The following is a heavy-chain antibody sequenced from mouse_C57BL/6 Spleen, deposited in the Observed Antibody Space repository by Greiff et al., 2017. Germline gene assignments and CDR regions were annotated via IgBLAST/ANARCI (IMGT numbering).Heavy chain of an antibody. D-gene: IGHD2-1*01. CDR3: ARREGNYDY. J-gene: IGHJ2*01. CDR1: GFTFSSYG. Sequence: ESGGDLVKPGGSLKLSCAASGFTFSSYGMSWVRQTPDKRLEWVATISSGGSYTYYPDSVKGRFTISRDNAKNTLYLQMSSLKAEDTAMYYCARREGNYDYWGQGTTLTVSS. CDR2: ISSGGSYT. V-gene: IGHV5-6*02.